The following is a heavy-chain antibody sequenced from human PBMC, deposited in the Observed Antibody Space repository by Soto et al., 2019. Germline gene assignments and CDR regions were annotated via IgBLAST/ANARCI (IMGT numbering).Heavy chain of an antibody. V-gene: IGHV1-2*02. D-gene: IGHD1-26*01. CDR1: GYTFTGYY. J-gene: IGHJ5*02. Sequence: ASVKVSCKXSGYTFTGYYMHWVRQAPGQGLEWMGWINPNSGGTNYAQKFQGRVTMTRDTSISTAYMELSRLRSDDTAVYYCARSYSGSYFFLGWFDPWGQGTLVTVSS. CDR2: INPNSGGT. CDR3: ARSYSGSYFFLGWFDP.